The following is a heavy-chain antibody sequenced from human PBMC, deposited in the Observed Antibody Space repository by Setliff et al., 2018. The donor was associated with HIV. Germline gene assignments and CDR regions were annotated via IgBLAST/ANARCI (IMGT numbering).Heavy chain of an antibody. CDR1: GFILSNYA. V-gene: IGHV3-21*04. CDR2: INSRVTYI. D-gene: IGHD5-18*01. Sequence: PGGSLRLSCAASGFILSNYAVSWVRQAPGKGLEWVSGINSRVTYIYYVDSVRGRFTSSRDNARNSLSLQMNSLGADDTAVYYRVRVAYESIYGYNNYYYMDVWGKGTTVTVSS. CDR3: VRVAYESIYGYNNYYYMDV. J-gene: IGHJ6*03.